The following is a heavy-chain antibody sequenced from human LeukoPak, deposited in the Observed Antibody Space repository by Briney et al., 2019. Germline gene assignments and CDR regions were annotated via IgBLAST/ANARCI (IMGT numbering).Heavy chain of an antibody. V-gene: IGHV1-2*02. CDR3: AREVLIRGARPYYFDY. J-gene: IGHJ4*02. Sequence: GASVKVSCKASGYTFTGYYMHWVRQAPGQGLEWMGWINPNSGGTNYAQKFQGRVTMTSDTSVSTAYMEVSRLKSDDTAVYYCAREVLIRGARPYYFDYWGQGTLVTVSS. CDR2: INPNSGGT. D-gene: IGHD3-10*01. CDR1: GYTFTGYY.